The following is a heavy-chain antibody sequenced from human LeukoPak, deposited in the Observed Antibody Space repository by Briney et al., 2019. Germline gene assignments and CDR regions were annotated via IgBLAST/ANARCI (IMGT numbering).Heavy chain of an antibody. CDR1: GFTFGDYA. Sequence: GGSLRLSCIASGFTFGDYAMSWVRQAPGKGLEWVGFIRSKAFGGSTEYAASVKGRFTISRDDSKSIAYLQMNSLKTEDTAVYYCTRDFTIFDYWGQGTLVTVSS. CDR3: TRDFTIFDY. V-gene: IGHV3-49*04. D-gene: IGHD3-3*01. J-gene: IGHJ4*02. CDR2: IRSKAFGGST.